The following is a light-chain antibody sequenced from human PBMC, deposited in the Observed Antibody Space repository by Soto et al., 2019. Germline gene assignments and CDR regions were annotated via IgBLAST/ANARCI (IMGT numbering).Light chain of an antibody. CDR2: RNN. V-gene: IGLV1-47*01. CDR3: AAWDDSLSVHVV. Sequence: QTVVTQPPSASGTPGQRVTISCSGSSSNIGSNYVYWYQQLPGTAPKLLIYRNNQRPSGVPDRFSGSKSGTSASPAISGLRSEDEADYYCAAWDDSLSVHVVFGGGTKLTVL. CDR1: SSNIGSNY. J-gene: IGLJ2*01.